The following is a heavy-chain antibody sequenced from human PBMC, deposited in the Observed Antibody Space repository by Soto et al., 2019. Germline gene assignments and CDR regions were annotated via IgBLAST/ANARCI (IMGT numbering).Heavy chain of an antibody. CDR3: ARGDCSSTSCSIRPFDY. D-gene: IGHD2-2*01. J-gene: IGHJ4*02. Sequence: QVQLQQWGAGLLKPSETLSLTCAVYGGSFSGYYWSWIRQPPGKGLEWIGEINHSGSTNYNPSLKSRVTISVDTSKNQFSLKLSSVTAADTAVYYCARGDCSSTSCSIRPFDYWGLGTLVTVSS. CDR2: INHSGST. CDR1: GGSFSGYY. V-gene: IGHV4-34*01.